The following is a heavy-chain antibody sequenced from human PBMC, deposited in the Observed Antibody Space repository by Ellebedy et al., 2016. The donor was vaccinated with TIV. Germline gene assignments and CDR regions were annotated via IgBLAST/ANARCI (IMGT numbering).Heavy chain of an antibody. D-gene: IGHD1-1*01. CDR1: GFTFSSFW. V-gene: IGHV3-7*04. Sequence: PGGSLRLSCAASGFTFSSFWMSWVRQAPGRGLEWVASISTDGTEPYYVGYVRCRFTISRDSAQHSLNLQMNSLSAEDTAVYYCAREQRERRGYSYYYYMDVWGMGTTVTVSS. CDR2: ISTDGTEP. J-gene: IGHJ6*03. CDR3: AREQRERRGYSYYYYMDV.